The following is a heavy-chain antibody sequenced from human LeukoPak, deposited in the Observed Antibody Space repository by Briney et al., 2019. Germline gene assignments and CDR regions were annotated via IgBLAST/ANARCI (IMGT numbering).Heavy chain of an antibody. CDR3: RYAEYCSGGSCYSFDY. Sequence: ASVKVSCKASGYTFTGYYMHWVRQAPGQGLEWMGQINPNSGGTNYAQKFQGRVTMTRDTSISTAYMELSRLRSDDTAVYYCRYAEYCSGGSCYSFDYWGQGTLVTVSS. CDR1: GYTFTGYY. CDR2: INPNSGGT. V-gene: IGHV1-2*06. J-gene: IGHJ4*02. D-gene: IGHD2-15*01.